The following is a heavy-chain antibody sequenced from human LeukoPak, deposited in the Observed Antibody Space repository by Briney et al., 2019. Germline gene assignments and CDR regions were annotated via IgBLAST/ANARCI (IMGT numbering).Heavy chain of an antibody. D-gene: IGHD2-15*01. Sequence: SETLSLTCAVYGGSFSGYYWSWIRQPPGKGLEWIGEINHSGSTNYNPSLKSRVTISVDTSKNQFSLKLSSVTAADTAVYYRARVSCSGGSCYSFHYFDYWGQGTLVTVSS. J-gene: IGHJ4*02. CDR1: GGSFSGYY. CDR3: ARVSCSGGSCYSFHYFDY. CDR2: INHSGST. V-gene: IGHV4-34*01.